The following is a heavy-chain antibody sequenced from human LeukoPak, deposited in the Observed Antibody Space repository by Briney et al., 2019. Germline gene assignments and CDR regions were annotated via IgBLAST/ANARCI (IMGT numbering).Heavy chain of an antibody. CDR3: ARGCRLELSFDY. CDR1: GGSISSGGYY. D-gene: IGHD1-7*01. J-gene: IGHJ4*02. V-gene: IGHV4-31*03. CDR2: IYYSGST. Sequence: SQTLSLTCTASGGSISSGGYYWSWIRQHPGKGLEWIGYIYYSGSTYYNPSLKSRVTISVDTSKNQFSLKLSSVTAADTAVYYCARGCRLELSFDYWGQGTLVTVSS.